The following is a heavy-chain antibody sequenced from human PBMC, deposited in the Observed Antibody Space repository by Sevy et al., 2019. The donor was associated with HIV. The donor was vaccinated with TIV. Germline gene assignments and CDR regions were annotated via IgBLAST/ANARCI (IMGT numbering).Heavy chain of an antibody. CDR2: INPNSGGT. D-gene: IGHD3-10*01. V-gene: IGHV1-2*02. J-gene: IGHJ1*01. CDR1: GYTFTGYY. Sequence: ASVKVSCKASGYTFTGYYMHWVRQAPGQGLEWMGWINPNSGGTNYAQKFQGRVTMTRDTSISTAYMELSRLRSDDTAVYYCARERRVRYYYFQHXGQGTLVTVSS. CDR3: ARERRVRYYYFQH.